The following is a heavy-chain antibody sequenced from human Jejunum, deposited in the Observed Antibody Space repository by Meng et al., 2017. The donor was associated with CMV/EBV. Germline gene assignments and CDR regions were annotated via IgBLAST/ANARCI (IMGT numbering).Heavy chain of an antibody. J-gene: IGHJ1*01. CDR3: ARGWRRVRFDFEYFQH. D-gene: IGHD3-3*01. Sequence: SISGITYYWGWIRQTPGKNLEWIGSIYYSGYTYYNPSLKSRVTISVDTSKNQFSLKVTSVTAADTAVYYCARGWRRVRFDFEYFQHWGQGTLVTVSS. V-gene: IGHV4-39*07. CDR2: IYYSGYT. CDR1: SISGITYY.